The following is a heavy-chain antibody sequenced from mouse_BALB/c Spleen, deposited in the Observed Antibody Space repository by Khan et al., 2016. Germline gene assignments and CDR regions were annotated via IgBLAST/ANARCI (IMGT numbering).Heavy chain of an antibody. CDR2: IYPGSGNT. CDR1: GYAFTNDW. CDR3: AREYTTATALVY. J-gene: IGHJ3*01. D-gene: IGHD1-2*01. Sequence: QVQLQQSGAELVRPWTSVKISCKASGYAFTNDWLGWVKQRPGHGLEWIGDIYPGSGNTYYNAKFKGKVTLTADTSSNTAFMQFSRLTSEDSDVYFCAREYTTATALVYWGQGTPVTVSA. V-gene: IGHV1-63*01.